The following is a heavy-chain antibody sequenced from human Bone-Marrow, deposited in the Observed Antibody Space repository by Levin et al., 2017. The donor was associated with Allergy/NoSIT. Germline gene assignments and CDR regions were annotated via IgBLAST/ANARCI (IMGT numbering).Heavy chain of an antibody. CDR2: ISYDGSNK. D-gene: IGHD5-18*01. CDR1: GFTFSSYG. J-gene: IGHJ6*02. CDR3: AKLSTDTASGMDV. V-gene: IGHV3-30*18. Sequence: GGSLRLSCAASGFTFSSYGMHWVRQAPGKGLEWVAVISYDGSNKYYADSVKGRFTISRDNSKNTLYLQMNSLRAEDTAVYYCAKLSTDTASGMDVWGQGTTVTVSS.